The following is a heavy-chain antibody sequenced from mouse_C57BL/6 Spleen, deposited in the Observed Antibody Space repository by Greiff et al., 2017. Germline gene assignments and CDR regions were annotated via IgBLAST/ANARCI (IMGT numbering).Heavy chain of an antibody. V-gene: IGHV5-9*01. CDR3: ALSTHYYAMDY. J-gene: IGHJ4*01. Sequence: EVQLVESGGGLVKPGGSLKLSCAASGFTFSSYTMSWVRQTPEKRLEWVATISGGGGNTYYPASVKGRFTISRDNAKNTLYLQMSSLRSEDTALYYCALSTHYYAMDYWGQGTSVTVSS. CDR2: ISGGGGNT. CDR1: GFTFSSYT. D-gene: IGHD1-1*01.